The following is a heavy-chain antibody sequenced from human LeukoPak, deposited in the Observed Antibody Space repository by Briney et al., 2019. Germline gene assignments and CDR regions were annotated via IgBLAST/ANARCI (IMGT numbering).Heavy chain of an antibody. J-gene: IGHJ3*02. Sequence: SVKVSCTASGGTFSSYVFNWVRQAPGQGLEWMGGIIPIFGTTNYAQRFQGRVTISADKSTSTAYMELSSLRSEDTAVYYCARRRPGVVVATFTKNDAFDIWGHGTMVTVSS. CDR2: IIPIFGTT. CDR3: ARRRPGVVVATFTKNDAFDI. V-gene: IGHV1-69*06. CDR1: GGTFSSYV. D-gene: IGHD2-15*01.